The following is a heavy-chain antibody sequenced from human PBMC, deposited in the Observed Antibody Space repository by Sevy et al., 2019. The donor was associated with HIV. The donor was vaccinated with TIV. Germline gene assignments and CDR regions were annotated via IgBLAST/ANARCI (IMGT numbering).Heavy chain of an antibody. Sequence: GGSLRLSCATSGLTFSRAWMTWVRQAPGKGLEWVAVISYDGNNKDYADSVKGRFTISRDNSKNTLYLKMNSLRAEDTAVYYCASHYYDSTGYYYPLDYWGQGTLVTVSS. D-gene: IGHD3-22*01. V-gene: IGHV3-30*03. CDR3: ASHYYDSTGYYYPLDY. CDR1: GLTFSRAW. CDR2: ISYDGNNK. J-gene: IGHJ4*02.